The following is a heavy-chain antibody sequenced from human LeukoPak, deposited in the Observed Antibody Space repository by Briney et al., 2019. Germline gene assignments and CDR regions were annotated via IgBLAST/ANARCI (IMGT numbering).Heavy chain of an antibody. Sequence: SVKVSCKASGGTFSSYAISWVRQAPGQGLEWMGRIIPIFGTANYAQKFQGRVTITADKSTSTAYIELSSLRSEDTAVYYCARVGVGESSDYYYYYYMDVWGKGTTVTVSS. CDR2: IIPIFGTA. V-gene: IGHV1-69*06. D-gene: IGHD3-10*01. CDR3: ARVGVGESSDYYYYYYMDV. J-gene: IGHJ6*03. CDR1: GGTFSSYA.